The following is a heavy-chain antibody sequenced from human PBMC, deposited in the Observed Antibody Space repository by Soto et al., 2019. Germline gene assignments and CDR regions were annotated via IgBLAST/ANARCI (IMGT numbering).Heavy chain of an antibody. D-gene: IGHD1-26*01. CDR3: ARVEWEPTKAYSYYGMDV. J-gene: IGHJ6*02. V-gene: IGHV3-33*01. CDR2: IWYDGSNK. Sequence: PGGSLRLSCAASGFTFSTYGMHWVRQAPGKGLEWVAFIWYDGSNKYYADSVKGRFTISRDNSKNTLYLQMNSLRAEDTAVYYCARVEWEPTKAYSYYGMDVWGQGTTVTVSS. CDR1: GFTFSTYG.